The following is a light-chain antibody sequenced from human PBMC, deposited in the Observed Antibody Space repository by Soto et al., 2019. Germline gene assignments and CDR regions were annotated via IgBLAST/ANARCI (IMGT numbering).Light chain of an antibody. Sequence: AVRMTQSPSSLSASTRDRVTITCRASQDISSYLAWYQQKPGRAPKLLIYDASTLESGVPSRFSGSGSETEFTLTISRLQPDDFATYFCHSRAFGQGTRLEIK. CDR3: HSRA. V-gene: IGKV1-8*01. J-gene: IGKJ5*01. CDR1: QDISSY. CDR2: DAS.